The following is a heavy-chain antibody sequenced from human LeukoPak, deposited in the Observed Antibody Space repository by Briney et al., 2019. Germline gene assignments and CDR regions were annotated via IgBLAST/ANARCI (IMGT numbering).Heavy chain of an antibody. V-gene: IGHV3-48*01. CDR1: GFTFSSYA. Sequence: SGGSLRLSCAASGFTFSSYAMNWVRQAPGKGLEWVSYISSSSSTIYYADSVKGRFTISRDNAKNSLYLQMNSLRAEDTAVYYCAREVYDILTGCADYWGQGTLVTVSS. CDR2: ISSSSSTI. CDR3: AREVYDILTGCADY. D-gene: IGHD3-9*01. J-gene: IGHJ4*02.